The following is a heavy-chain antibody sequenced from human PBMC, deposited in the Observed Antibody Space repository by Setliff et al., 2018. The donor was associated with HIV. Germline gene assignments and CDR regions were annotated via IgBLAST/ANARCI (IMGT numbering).Heavy chain of an antibody. CDR2: TYKRGIT. D-gene: IGHD3-3*01. CDR3: ARGTYYDFWSDYGGAAFEI. Sequence: TSETLSLTCTVSGSTSGIYYWTWMRQTAGKGLEWIGHTYKRGITNYNPSLKSRVTISSDASRKQFFLRLTSVTAADTAVYYCARGTYYDFWSDYGGAAFEIWGQGTKVTVS. CDR1: GSTSGIYY. J-gene: IGHJ3*02. V-gene: IGHV4-4*07.